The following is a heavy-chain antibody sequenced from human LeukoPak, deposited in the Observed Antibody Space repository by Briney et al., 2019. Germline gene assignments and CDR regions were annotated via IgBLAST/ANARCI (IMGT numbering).Heavy chain of an antibody. Sequence: GGSLRLSCAASGFTFSSYGMHWVRQAPGKGLEWVAVIWYDGSNKYYADSVKGRFTISRDNSKNTLYLQMNSLRAEDTAVYYCASGIGSQLVFDYWGQGTLVTVSS. J-gene: IGHJ4*02. CDR2: IWYDGSNK. V-gene: IGHV3-33*01. CDR3: ASGIGSQLVFDY. CDR1: GFTFSSYG. D-gene: IGHD6-13*01.